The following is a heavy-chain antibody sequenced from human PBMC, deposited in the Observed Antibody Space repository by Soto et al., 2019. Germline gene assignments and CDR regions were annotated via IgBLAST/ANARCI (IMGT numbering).Heavy chain of an antibody. CDR1: GFTFSDYY. J-gene: IGHJ6*01. CDR3: ARPGAPLNSWYYYFGMAV. D-gene: IGHD6-13*01. Sequence: GGSLRLSCAASGFTFSDYYMGWIRQAPGKGLEWVSYISSSSSYTNYADSVKGRFTVSRDNAKHSLYLQMNSLRAEDTAVYYCARPGAPLNSWYYYFGMAVWGQGTTVTVSS. CDR2: ISSSSSYT. V-gene: IGHV3-11*06.